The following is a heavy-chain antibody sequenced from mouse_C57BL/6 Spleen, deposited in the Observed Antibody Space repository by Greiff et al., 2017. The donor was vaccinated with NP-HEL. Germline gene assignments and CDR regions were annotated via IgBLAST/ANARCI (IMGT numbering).Heavy chain of an antibody. Sequence: QVQLQQPGAELVMPGASVKLSCKASGYTFTSYWMHWVKQRPGQGLEWIGEIDPSDSYTNYNQKFKGKSTLTVDKSSSTAYMQLSSLTSEDSAVYYWAGAENYYGSSYWYCDVWGTGTTVTVSA. D-gene: IGHD1-1*01. CDR3: AGAENYYGSSYWYCDV. CDR1: GYTFTSYW. J-gene: IGHJ1*03. CDR2: IDPSDSYT. V-gene: IGHV1-69*01.